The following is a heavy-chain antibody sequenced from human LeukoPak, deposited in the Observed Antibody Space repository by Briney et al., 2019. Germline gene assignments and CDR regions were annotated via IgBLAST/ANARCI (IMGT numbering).Heavy chain of an antibody. Sequence: PGGSLRLSCAASGFTFSSYEMNWVRQAPGKGLEWVSYISSSGSTIYYTDSVKGRFTISRDNAKNSLYLQMNSLRAEDTAVYYCARANGEYDYWGQGTLVTVSS. CDR3: ARANGEYDY. D-gene: IGHD4-17*01. CDR2: ISSSGSTI. CDR1: GFTFSSYE. J-gene: IGHJ4*02. V-gene: IGHV3-48*03.